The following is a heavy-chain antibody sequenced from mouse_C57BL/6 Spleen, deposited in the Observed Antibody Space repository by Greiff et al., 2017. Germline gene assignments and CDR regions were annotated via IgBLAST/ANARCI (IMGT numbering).Heavy chain of an antibody. Sequence: EVKLMESGGGLVKPGGSLKLSCAASGFTFSSYAMSWVRQTPEKRLEWVATISDGGSYTYYPDNVKGRFTISRDNAKNNLYLQMSHLKSEDTAMYYCARDPLHYSNYFDYWGQGTTLTVSS. J-gene: IGHJ2*01. CDR1: GFTFSSYA. CDR3: ARDPLHYSNYFDY. D-gene: IGHD2-5*01. V-gene: IGHV5-4*01. CDR2: ISDGGSYT.